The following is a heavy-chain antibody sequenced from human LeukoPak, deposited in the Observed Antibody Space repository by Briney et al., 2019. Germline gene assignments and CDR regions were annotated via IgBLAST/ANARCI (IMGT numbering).Heavy chain of an antibody. Sequence: SETLSLTCTVSGYSISSGYYWGWIRQPPGKGLEWIGSIYHSGSTYYNPSLKSRVTISVDTSKNQFSLKLSSVTAADTVVYYCARAAAAATDYYYGMDVWGQGTTVTVSS. CDR3: ARAAAAATDYYYGMDV. J-gene: IGHJ6*02. V-gene: IGHV4-38-2*02. D-gene: IGHD6-13*01. CDR2: IYHSGST. CDR1: GYSISSGYY.